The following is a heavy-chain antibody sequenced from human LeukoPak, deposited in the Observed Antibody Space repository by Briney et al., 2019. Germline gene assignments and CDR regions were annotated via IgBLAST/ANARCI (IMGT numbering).Heavy chain of an antibody. D-gene: IGHD6-13*01. CDR2: ISSSSSYI. CDR3: ARGVSYSGSSWRRKTQKGDAFDI. Sequence: GGSLKLSCAASGFTFSSDNMNWVRQAPGKGLEWVSSISSSSSYIFYADSVTGRFTVSRDNAKKSLFLQMNSLRVEDTAVYYCARGVSYSGSSWRRKTQKGDAFDIWGQGTRVIVS. CDR1: GFTFSSDN. J-gene: IGHJ3*02. V-gene: IGHV3-21*01.